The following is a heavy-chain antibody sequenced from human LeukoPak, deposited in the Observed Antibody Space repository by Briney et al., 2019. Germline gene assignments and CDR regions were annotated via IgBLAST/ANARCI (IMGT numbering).Heavy chain of an antibody. Sequence: GGSLRLSCAASGFTFSSYSMNRVRQAPGKGLEWVSYRSTTSGTISYGDSVKGRFTISRDDAKNSLYLQMNSLTAEDTAVYYCARDENYAFDIWGQGTMVTVSS. CDR1: GFTFSSYS. V-gene: IGHV3-48*01. CDR3: ARDENYAFDI. D-gene: IGHD2/OR15-2a*01. J-gene: IGHJ3*02. CDR2: RSTTSGTI.